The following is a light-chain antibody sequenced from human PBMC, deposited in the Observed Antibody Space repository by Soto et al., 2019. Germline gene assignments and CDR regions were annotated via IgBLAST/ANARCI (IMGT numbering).Light chain of an antibody. CDR3: QQLNSYPRG. CDR1: QSINAW. Sequence: DIQLTQSPSTLSASLGDRVTITCRASQSINAWLAWYQQKPGQAPNLLIYKASTLESGVPSRFSGSGSGTEFTLTVSSLQPDDFATYYCQQLNSYPRGFGQGTRLEIK. V-gene: IGKV1-5*03. CDR2: KAS. J-gene: IGKJ5*01.